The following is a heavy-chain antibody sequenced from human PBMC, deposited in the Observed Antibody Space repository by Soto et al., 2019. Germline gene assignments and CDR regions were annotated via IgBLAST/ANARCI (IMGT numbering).Heavy chain of an antibody. V-gene: IGHV3-23*01. J-gene: IGHJ4*02. Sequence: EMQLLESGGGLVQPGGSLRLSCAASAFTFSSYGMSWVRQAPGKGLEWVSAISGGGDNTYYADSVKGRFTISRDNSKNTLYLQMNSLTAEDTAVYYCAKTLNYYGSGSPDYWGQGTLVTVSS. D-gene: IGHD3-10*01. CDR3: AKTLNYYGSGSPDY. CDR2: ISGGGDNT. CDR1: AFTFSSYG.